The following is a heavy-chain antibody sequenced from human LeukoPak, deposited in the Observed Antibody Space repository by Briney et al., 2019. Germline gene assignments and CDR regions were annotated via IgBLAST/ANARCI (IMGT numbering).Heavy chain of an antibody. J-gene: IGHJ4*02. V-gene: IGHV3-9*01. D-gene: IGHD6-19*01. CDR3: AKDNRRHYTSGPNPDSLH. Sequence: GGSLRLSCAASGFTFSSYAMHWVRQPPGKGLEWVSGISWNSGTIDYADSVRGRFTISRDNAKNSLYLQMDSLRVEDTAFYYCAKDNRRHYTSGPNPDSLHWGQGALVTVSS. CDR2: ISWNSGTI. CDR1: GFTFSSYA.